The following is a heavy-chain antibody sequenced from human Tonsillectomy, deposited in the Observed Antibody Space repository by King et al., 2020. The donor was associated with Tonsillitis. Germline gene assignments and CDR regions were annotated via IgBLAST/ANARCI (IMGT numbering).Heavy chain of an antibody. J-gene: IGHJ4*02. V-gene: IGHV4-59*08. D-gene: IGHD2-15*01. Sequence: QLQESGPGLVKPSETLSLTCTVSGGSISSYYWSWIRQPPGKGLEWIGYIYYSGSTSYNPSLKSRVTISVDTSKNQFSLKLSSVTAADTAVYYCARLPCTGGSCYSRGSFDYWGQGTLVTVSS. CDR3: ARLPCTGGSCYSRGSFDY. CDR2: IYYSGST. CDR1: GGSISSYY.